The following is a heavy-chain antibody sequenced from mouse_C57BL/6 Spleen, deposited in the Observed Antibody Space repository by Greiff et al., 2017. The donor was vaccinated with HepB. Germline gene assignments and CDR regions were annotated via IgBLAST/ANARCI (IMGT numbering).Heavy chain of an antibody. CDR3: ARRDYGSSYVY. V-gene: IGHV1-69*01. CDR2: IDPSDSYT. D-gene: IGHD1-1*01. J-gene: IGHJ2*01. CDR1: GYTFTSYW. Sequence: QVQLQQPGAELVMPGASVKLSCKASGYTFTSYWMHWVKQRPGQGLEWIGEIDPSDSYTNYNQKFKGRSTLTVDKSSSTAYMQLSSLTSEDSAVYYCARRDYGSSYVYWGQGTTRTVSS.